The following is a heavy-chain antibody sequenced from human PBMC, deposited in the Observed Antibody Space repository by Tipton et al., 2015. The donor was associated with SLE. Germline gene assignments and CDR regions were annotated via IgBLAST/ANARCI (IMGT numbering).Heavy chain of an antibody. D-gene: IGHD6-19*01. Sequence: TLSLTCTVSGYSMSTGYYWGWIRQPPRKGPEWIGNIYHSGTTPYNPSLKSRVTILVDTSKNQFSLRLSSVTAADTAVYYCARMGSSGWYPDYWGPGTLVTVSS. CDR3: ARMGSSGWYPDY. V-gene: IGHV4-38-2*02. J-gene: IGHJ4*02. CDR2: IYHSGTT. CDR1: GYSMSTGYY.